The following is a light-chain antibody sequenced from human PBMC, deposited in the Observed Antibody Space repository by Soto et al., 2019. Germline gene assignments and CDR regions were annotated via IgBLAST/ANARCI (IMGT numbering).Light chain of an antibody. J-gene: IGKJ1*01. V-gene: IGKV1-5*01. CDR3: QQYSNLWR. CDR2: HAS. Sequence: DIQMTQCPSTLSASVGDRFTITCRASQNITRDLAWYQQKPGNAPNLLIYHASSLVTGVPSRFSGSGSATEFPLTISSLQPDDFAAYYCQQYSNLWRFGQGTKVDIK. CDR1: QNITRD.